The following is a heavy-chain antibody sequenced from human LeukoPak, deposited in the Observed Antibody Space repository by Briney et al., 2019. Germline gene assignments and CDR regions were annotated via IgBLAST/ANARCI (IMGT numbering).Heavy chain of an antibody. J-gene: IGHJ4*02. D-gene: IGHD3-3*01. CDR1: GFTFSSYW. CDR2: IKQDGSEK. V-gene: IGHV3-7*01. Sequence: GGSLRLSCAASGFTFSSYWMSWVRQAPGKGLEWVANIKQDGSEKYYVDSVKGRFTISRDNAKNSLYLQMNSLRAEDTAVYYCAVDYDYWSGFFSGSRMTPKRGGQGTLVTVSS. CDR3: AVDYDYWSGFFSGSRMTPKR.